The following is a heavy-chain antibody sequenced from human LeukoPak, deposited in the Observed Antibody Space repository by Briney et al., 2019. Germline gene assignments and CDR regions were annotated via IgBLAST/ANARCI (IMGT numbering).Heavy chain of an antibody. J-gene: IGHJ6*02. CDR2: MNPNSGNT. D-gene: IGHD6-6*01. CDR1: GYTFTSYD. Sequence: ASVTVSCTASGYTFTSYDINWVRQATGQGLEWMGWMNPNSGNTGYAQKFQGRVTMTRNTSISTAYMELSSLRSEDTAVYYCARGESSIAALDYYYGMDVWGQGTTVTVSS. V-gene: IGHV1-8*01. CDR3: ARGESSIAALDYYYGMDV.